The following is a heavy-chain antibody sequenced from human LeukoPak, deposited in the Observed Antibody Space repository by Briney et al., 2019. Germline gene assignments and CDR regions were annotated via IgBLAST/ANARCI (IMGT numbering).Heavy chain of an antibody. Sequence: ASVKVSCKAFGYTFTGYYMHWVRQAPGQGLEWTGWINPNSGGTNYAQKFQGRVTMTRDTSISTAYMELSRLRSDDTAVYYCARSSYSYAAYFDYWGQGTLVTVSS. CDR2: INPNSGGT. CDR1: GYTFTGYY. V-gene: IGHV1-2*02. D-gene: IGHD5-18*01. CDR3: ARSSYSYAAYFDY. J-gene: IGHJ4*02.